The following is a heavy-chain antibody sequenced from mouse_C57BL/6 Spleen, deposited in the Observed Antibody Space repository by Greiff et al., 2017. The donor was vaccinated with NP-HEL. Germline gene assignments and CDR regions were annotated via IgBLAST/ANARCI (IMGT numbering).Heavy chain of an antibody. CDR3: ARYENYYGSEAMDY. CDR1: GYTFTSYW. J-gene: IGHJ4*01. Sequence: QVQLQQPGAELVKPGASVKMSCKASGYTFTSYWITWVKQRPGQGLEWIGRIDPNSGGTKYNEKFKSKATLTVDKPSSTAYMQLSSLTSEDSAVYYCARYENYYGSEAMDYWGQGTSVTVSS. CDR2: IDPNSGGT. V-gene: IGHV1-72*01. D-gene: IGHD1-1*01.